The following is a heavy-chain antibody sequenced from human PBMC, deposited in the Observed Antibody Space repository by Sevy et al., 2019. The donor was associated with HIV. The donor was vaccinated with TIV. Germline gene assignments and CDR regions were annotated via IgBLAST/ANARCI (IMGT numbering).Heavy chain of an antibody. D-gene: IGHD6-19*01. CDR2: ISYDGSNK. V-gene: IGHV3-30*18. J-gene: IGHJ4*02. CDR1: GFTFSSYG. CDR3: AKDGYYIAVLDIDY. Sequence: GGSLRLSCAASGFTFSSYGMHWVRQAPGKGLEWVAVISYDGSNKYYADSVKGRFTISRDNSKNTLYLQMNNLRAEDTAVYYCAKDGYYIAVLDIDYWGQGTLVTVSS.